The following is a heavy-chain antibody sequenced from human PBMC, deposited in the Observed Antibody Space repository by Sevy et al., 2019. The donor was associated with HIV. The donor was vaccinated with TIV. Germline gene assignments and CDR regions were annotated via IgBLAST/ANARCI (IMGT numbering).Heavy chain of an antibody. J-gene: IGHJ5*02. D-gene: IGHD2-15*01. Sequence: ASVKVSCKALGYIFTSSGITWVRQAPGQGLEWVGWINTNNTKTNYAEKLQGRVTITTDISTNTAYMELKSLRSDDTAIYYCARDRATRVHLGVNWFDPWGQGTLVTVSS. CDR2: INTNNTKT. CDR3: ARDRATRVHLGVNWFDP. V-gene: IGHV1-18*01. CDR1: GYIFTSSG.